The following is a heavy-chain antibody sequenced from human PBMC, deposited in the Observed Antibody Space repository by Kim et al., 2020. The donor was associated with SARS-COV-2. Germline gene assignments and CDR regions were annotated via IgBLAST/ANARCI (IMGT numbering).Heavy chain of an antibody. CDR2: TYYRSKWYN. CDR3: AREKDYDILTGYYYGCSWFDP. V-gene: IGHV6-1*01. CDR1: GDSVSSNSTA. J-gene: IGHJ5*02. D-gene: IGHD3-9*01. Sequence: SQTLSLTCAISGDSVSSNSTAWNWIRQSPSRGLEWLGRTYYRSKWYNDYAVSVKSRITINPDTSKNQFSLQLNSVTPEDTAVYYCAREKDYDILTGYYYGCSWFDPWGQGTLVTVSS.